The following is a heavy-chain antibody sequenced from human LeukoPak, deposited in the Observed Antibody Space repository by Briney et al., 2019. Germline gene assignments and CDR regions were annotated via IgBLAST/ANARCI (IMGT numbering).Heavy chain of an antibody. D-gene: IGHD3-22*01. CDR3: ARDSDFDSSGYYPYYYYYYNMDV. V-gene: IGHV3-74*01. Sequence: GGSLRLSCAASGFTFSNYWIYWVRQAPGKGLVWVSHTNSDGSSTSYADSVKGRFTISRDNAKNTVYLQMNSLRAEDTAVYYCARDSDFDSSGYYPYYYYYYNMDVWGQGTTVTVSS. CDR2: TNSDGSST. J-gene: IGHJ6*02. CDR1: GFTFSNYW.